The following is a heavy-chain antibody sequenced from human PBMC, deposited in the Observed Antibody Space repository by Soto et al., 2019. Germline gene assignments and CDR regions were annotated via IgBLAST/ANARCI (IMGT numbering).Heavy chain of an antibody. CDR2: IKQDGSEK. J-gene: IGHJ1*01. V-gene: IGHV3-7*03. Sequence: QPGGSLRLSCTASGFTFSSYWMSWVRQAPGKGLEWVANIKQDGSEKYYVDSVKGRFTISRDNSKNTLYLQMNSLRAEDTAVYYCAKDRSASGGSFRFQHWGQGTLVTVSS. CDR1: GFTFSSYW. D-gene: IGHD2-15*01. CDR3: AKDRSASGGSFRFQH.